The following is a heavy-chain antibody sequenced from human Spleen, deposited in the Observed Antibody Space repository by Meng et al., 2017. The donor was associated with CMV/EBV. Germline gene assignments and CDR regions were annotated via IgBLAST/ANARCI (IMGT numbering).Heavy chain of an antibody. D-gene: IGHD3-9*01. CDR2: MNSDGSST. Sequence: GGSLRLSCATSGFTFSSNWIHWVRQAPGKGLVWVSRMNSDGSSTNYADSVKGRFTISSDNAKNTVYLQMNSLRAEDTAVYYCARASPAGPYDILAGYFDYWGQGTLVTVS. V-gene: IGHV3-74*01. CDR1: GFTFSSNW. J-gene: IGHJ4*02. CDR3: ARASPAGPYDILAGYFDY.